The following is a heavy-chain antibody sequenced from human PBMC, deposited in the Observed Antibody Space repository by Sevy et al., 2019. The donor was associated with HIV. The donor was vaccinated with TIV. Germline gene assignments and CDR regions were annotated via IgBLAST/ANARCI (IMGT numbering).Heavy chain of an antibody. D-gene: IGHD2-2*01. J-gene: IGHJ5*01. CDR1: GGSVSNSRHY. CDR2: IYYTGDT. CDR3: ARQRGPSEPDAHDS. Sequence: SETLSLSCSVSGGSVSNSRHYWAWIRQPPGKALEWIGNIYYTGDTHYKPSLKSRVTISVDTSKNQFSLKLTSVTASDTAFYYCARQRGPSEPDAHDSWGQGTLVTVSS. V-gene: IGHV4-39*01.